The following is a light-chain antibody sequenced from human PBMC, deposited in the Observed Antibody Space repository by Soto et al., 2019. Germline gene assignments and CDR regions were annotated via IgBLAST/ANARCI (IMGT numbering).Light chain of an antibody. J-gene: IGKJ5*01. CDR3: MQGRESLT. Sequence: IVITHSPLSVPVTQLNPASMSCRHSHSLLYSNAYNYIDWYLQKPGQSPQLLIYLGSHRASGVPDRFSGSGSGTNFTLKINRVEAEDVGIYYCMQGRESLTFGQGTRLEIK. CDR2: LGS. CDR1: HSLLYSNAYNY. V-gene: IGKV2-28*01.